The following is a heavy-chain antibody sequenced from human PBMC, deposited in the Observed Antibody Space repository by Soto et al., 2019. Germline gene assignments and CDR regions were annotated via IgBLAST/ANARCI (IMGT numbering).Heavy chain of an antibody. V-gene: IGHV3-48*02. D-gene: IGHD3-3*01. J-gene: IGHJ6*02. CDR3: ATFLEYYYYYYGMDA. CDR1: GVTLRSYS. Sequence: XGSLRLSCAAAGVTLRSYSMNWVRPAPGKGLEWVSYISSSSSTIYYADSVKGRFTISGDNAKNSLYLQMNSLRDEDTAVYYCATFLEYYYYYYGMDAWGQGTTVTVSS. CDR2: ISSSSSTI.